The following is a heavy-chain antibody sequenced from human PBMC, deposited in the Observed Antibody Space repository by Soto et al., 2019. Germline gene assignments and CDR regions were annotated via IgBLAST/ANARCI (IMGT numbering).Heavy chain of an antibody. J-gene: IGHJ3*01. CDR2: IYYTGST. Sequence: SETLSLTCTVPGGSISSTINSWGWIRQPPGKGLEWIGSIYYTGSTYYNPSLKRRVTMSVDTSKNQFSLKLSSVTAADTAVYYCARHEYDSSGYDAFDLWGQGTMVTVSS. D-gene: IGHD3-22*01. CDR1: GGSISSTINS. CDR3: ARHEYDSSGYDAFDL. V-gene: IGHV4-39*01.